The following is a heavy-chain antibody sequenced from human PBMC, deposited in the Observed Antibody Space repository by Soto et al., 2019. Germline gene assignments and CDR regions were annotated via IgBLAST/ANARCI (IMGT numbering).Heavy chain of an antibody. Sequence: PSETLSLTCTVSGGSISSYCWSWIRQPPGKGLEWIGYIYYSGSTNYNPSLKSRVTISVDTSKNQFSLKLSSVTAADTAVYYCARGYYYFDYWGQGTLVTVSS. CDR2: IYYSGST. V-gene: IGHV4-59*01. CDR3: ARGYYYFDY. J-gene: IGHJ4*02. CDR1: GGSISSYC. D-gene: IGHD3-22*01.